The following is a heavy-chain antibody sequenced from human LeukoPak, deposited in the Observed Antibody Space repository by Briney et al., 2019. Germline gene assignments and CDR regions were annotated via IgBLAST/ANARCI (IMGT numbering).Heavy chain of an antibody. J-gene: IGHJ6*02. CDR2: INHSGST. CDR1: GGSISSSSYY. Sequence: SETLSLTCTVSGGSISSSSYYWGWIRQPPGKGLEWIGGINHSGSTNYNPSLKSRVTISVDTSKNQFSLKLSSVTAADTAVYYCARVCSGGSCYRVYGMDVWGQGTTVTVSS. D-gene: IGHD2-15*01. V-gene: IGHV4-39*07. CDR3: ARVCSGGSCYRVYGMDV.